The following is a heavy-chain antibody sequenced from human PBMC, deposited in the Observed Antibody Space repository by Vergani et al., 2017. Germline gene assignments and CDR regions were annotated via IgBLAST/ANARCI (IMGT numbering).Heavy chain of an antibody. D-gene: IGHD2-15*01. V-gene: IGHV3-30*02. Sequence: QVQLVESGGGVVQPGGSLRLSCAASGFTFNSYGMHWVRQAPGKGLEWVASIRSDESRSYYGDSMEGPFTISRDNSKNTLYLQMKSLRPEDTAVYYCAKEGGGYCSGGTCYPEYWGQGTLVIVSS. CDR2: IRSDESRS. J-gene: IGHJ4*02. CDR1: GFTFNSYG. CDR3: AKEGGGYCSGGTCYPEY.